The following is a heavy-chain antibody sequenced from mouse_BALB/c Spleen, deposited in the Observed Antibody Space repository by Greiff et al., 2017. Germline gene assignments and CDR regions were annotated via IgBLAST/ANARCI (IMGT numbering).Heavy chain of an antibody. D-gene: IGHD4-1*01. J-gene: IGHJ3*01. CDR1: GYTFTTYW. V-gene: IGHV1-63*02. Sequence: QVQLQQSGAELVRSGTSVKISCKATGYTFTTYWLGWVKQRPGPGLEWTGDIYPGGGYTNYNEKFKGKATLTADTSSSTAYMQLSSLTSEDAAVFFCARGEPSGDWAFAYWGQGTLVTVSA. CDR3: ARGEPSGDWAFAY. CDR2: IYPGGGYT.